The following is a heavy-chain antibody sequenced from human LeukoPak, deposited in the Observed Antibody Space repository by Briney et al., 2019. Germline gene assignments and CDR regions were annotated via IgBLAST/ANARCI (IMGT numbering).Heavy chain of an antibody. V-gene: IGHV3-33*01. CDR3: ARDDDKPDNGFDI. Sequence: GGSLRLSCAASGFTFSSYGMHWVRQAPGRGLEWVAVIPNDGSYKYYADSVKGRLTISRENAKNTLYLQMNSLRVEDTAVYYCARDDDKPDNGFDIWGQGTLVTVSS. CDR1: GFTFSSYG. D-gene: IGHD1-1*01. CDR2: IPNDGSYK. J-gene: IGHJ3*02.